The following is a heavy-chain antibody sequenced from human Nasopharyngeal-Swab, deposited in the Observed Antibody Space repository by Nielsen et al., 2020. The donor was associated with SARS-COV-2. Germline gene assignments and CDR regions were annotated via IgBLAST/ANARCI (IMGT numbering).Heavy chain of an antibody. Sequence: GESLNISYAASVFSFSSYDMHWVRQATRKGLEWVSAIGTAGDTYYPDCVKGRFTISRENAKNSLYLQMNSLRAGDTAVYYCARAAAYGGHILGYFDYWGQGTLVTVSS. J-gene: IGHJ4*02. CDR2: IGTAGDT. CDR1: VFSFSSYD. D-gene: IGHD4-23*01. V-gene: IGHV3-13*01. CDR3: ARAAAYGGHILGYFDY.